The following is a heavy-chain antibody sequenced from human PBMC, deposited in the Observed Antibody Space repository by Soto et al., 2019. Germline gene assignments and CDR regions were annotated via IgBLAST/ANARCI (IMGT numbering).Heavy chain of an antibody. CDR2: IYSGGST. Sequence: EVQLVESGGGLVQPGGSLRLSCAASGFTVSSNYMSWVRQAPGKGLEWVSVIYSGGSTYYADSVKGRFTISRDNSKNTLYLQMNSLRAEDTAVYYCARGSGSIKGYYYYGMDVWGQGTTVTVSS. J-gene: IGHJ6*02. CDR1: GFTVSSNY. CDR3: ARGSGSIKGYYYYGMDV. V-gene: IGHV3-66*01. D-gene: IGHD1-26*01.